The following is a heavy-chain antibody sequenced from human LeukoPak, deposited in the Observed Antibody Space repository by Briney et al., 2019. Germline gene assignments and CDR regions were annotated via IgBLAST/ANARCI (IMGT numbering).Heavy chain of an antibody. CDR1: GFTFSSYG. Sequence: GGSLRLSCAASGFTFSSYGMHWVRQAPGKGLEWLAVISYDGSNKYYADSVKGRFTISRDNSKNTLYLQMNSLRAEDTAVYYCAKDTPQWLVLNAFDYWGQGTLVTVSS. J-gene: IGHJ4*02. CDR2: ISYDGSNK. D-gene: IGHD6-19*01. CDR3: AKDTPQWLVLNAFDY. V-gene: IGHV3-30*18.